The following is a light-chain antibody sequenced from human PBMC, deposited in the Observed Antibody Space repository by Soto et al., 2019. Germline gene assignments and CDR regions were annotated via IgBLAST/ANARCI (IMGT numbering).Light chain of an antibody. CDR1: QSVSGTY. CDR3: QQLHNSPRT. V-gene: IGKV3-20*01. CDR2: GAS. Sequence: PGERATLSCRASQSVSGTYLAWYQQKPGQAPRLLISGASSRATGIPDRFTGSGSGTDFTLTISSLEPDDFAVYYCQQLHNSPRTFGQGTKVDIK. J-gene: IGKJ1*01.